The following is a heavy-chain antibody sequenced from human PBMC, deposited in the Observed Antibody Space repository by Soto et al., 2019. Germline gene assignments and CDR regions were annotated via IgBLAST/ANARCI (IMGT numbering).Heavy chain of an antibody. D-gene: IGHD3-10*01. CDR3: ATSYGSGYRAFDY. V-gene: IGHV1-69*04. CDR1: GDTFSFYS. Sequence: QVQLVQSGAEVKRPGSSVKVSCKASGDTFSFYSINWVRQAPGLGLEWMGRVNPILSMSNYAQRFQGRVTMTGDKSTSTANREQSGLRSEDTAMYYCATSYGSGYRAFDYWGQGALVTVSS. CDR2: VNPILSMS. J-gene: IGHJ4*02.